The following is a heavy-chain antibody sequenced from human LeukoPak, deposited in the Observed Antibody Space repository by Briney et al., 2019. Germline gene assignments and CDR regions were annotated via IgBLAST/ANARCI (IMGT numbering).Heavy chain of an antibody. CDR3: AKIAVAGTTPSV. Sequence: GGSLRLSCAASGSTFSSYAMSWVRQAPGKGLEWVSAISGSGGSTNYADSVKGRFTISRDNSKNTLYLQMNSLRAEDTAVYYCAKIAVAGTTPSVWGQGTLVTVSS. V-gene: IGHV3-23*01. D-gene: IGHD6-19*01. CDR1: GSTFSSYA. J-gene: IGHJ4*02. CDR2: ISGSGGST.